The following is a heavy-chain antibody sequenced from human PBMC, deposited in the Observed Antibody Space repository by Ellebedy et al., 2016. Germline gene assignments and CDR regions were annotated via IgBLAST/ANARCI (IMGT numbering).Heavy chain of an antibody. CDR1: GGSFSAYY. D-gene: IGHD5-12*01. V-gene: IGHV4-34*01. CDR3: ARWPPRY. Sequence: SETLSLXXAVYGGSFSAYYWSWIRQPPGKGLEWIGEINHSGSTHYNPSLKSRVTISVDTSKNQFSLKLSSVTAADTAVYYCARWPPRYWGQGTLVTVSS. J-gene: IGHJ4*02. CDR2: INHSGST.